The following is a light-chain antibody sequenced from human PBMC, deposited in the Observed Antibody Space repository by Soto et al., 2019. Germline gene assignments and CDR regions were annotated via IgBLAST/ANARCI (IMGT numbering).Light chain of an antibody. CDR3: QQYGSSPRIT. CDR1: QSVGSDY. CDR2: GAS. Sequence: ENVLTQSPGTLSLSPGERATLSCRASQSVGSDYLAWYQQKPGQAPRLLIYGASIRATGIPDRFSGSGSGTDFTLTISRLEPEDFAVYYCQQYGSSPRITFGGGTKVEIK. V-gene: IGKV3-20*01. J-gene: IGKJ4*01.